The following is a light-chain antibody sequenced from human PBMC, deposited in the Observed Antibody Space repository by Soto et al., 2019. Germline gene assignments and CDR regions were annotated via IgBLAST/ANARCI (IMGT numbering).Light chain of an antibody. CDR2: GAS. J-gene: IGKJ1*01. V-gene: IGKV3-20*01. CDR3: QQYGSSPQT. CDR1: QSVSSSY. Sequence: EIVLTQSPGTLSLSPGERATLSCRASQSVSSSYLAWYQQKPGQAPRLLIYGASSRATGIPDRFSGGGSGKDFTLTISRLEPEDCAVYYCQQYGSSPQTFGQGTKVEIK.